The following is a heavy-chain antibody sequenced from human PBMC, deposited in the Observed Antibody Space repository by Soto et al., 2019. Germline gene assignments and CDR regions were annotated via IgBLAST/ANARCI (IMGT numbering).Heavy chain of an antibody. CDR3: ARDIAGGEDI. J-gene: IGHJ3*02. CDR1: GYTFTSYA. CDR2: INAGNGNT. D-gene: IGHD1-26*01. Sequence: ASVKVSCKASGYTFTSYAMHWVRQAPGQRLEWMGWINAGNGNTKYSQKFQGRVTITRDTSASTAYMELRSLTSDDTAVYYCARDIAGGEDIWGQGTMVTVSS. V-gene: IGHV1-3*01.